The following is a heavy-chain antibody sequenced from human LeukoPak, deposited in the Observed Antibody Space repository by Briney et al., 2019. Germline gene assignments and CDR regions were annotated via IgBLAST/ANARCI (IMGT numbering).Heavy chain of an antibody. CDR1: GGXFSSFA. V-gene: IGHV1-69*06. CDR2: IIPIFGTG. J-gene: IGHJ3*02. Sequence: SVKVSCKAFGGXFSSFAMSWVRQAPGQGLEWMGGIIPIFGTGNYAQTFQGRVTITADISTRTAYMELSSLRSEDTAVYYCAREAPSETTMVSAFDIWGQGTIVTVSS. CDR3: AREAPSETTMVSAFDI. D-gene: IGHD5-18*01.